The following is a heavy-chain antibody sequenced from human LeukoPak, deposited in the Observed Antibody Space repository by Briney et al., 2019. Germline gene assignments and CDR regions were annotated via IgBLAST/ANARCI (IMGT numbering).Heavy chain of an antibody. D-gene: IGHD6-19*01. CDR3: AREWAGPSFDY. CDR2: IKQDGSEK. CDR1: GFTFSSYW. Sequence: GGSLRLSCAASGFTFSSYWMSWVRQAPGKGLEWVANIKQDGSEKSYVDSVEGRFTISRDNTKNSLYLQMNSLRAEDTAVYFCAREWAGPSFDYWGQGTLVTVSS. J-gene: IGHJ4*02. V-gene: IGHV3-7*01.